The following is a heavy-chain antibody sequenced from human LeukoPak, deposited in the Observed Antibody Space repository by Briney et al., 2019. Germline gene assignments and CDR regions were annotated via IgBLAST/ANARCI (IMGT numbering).Heavy chain of an antibody. J-gene: IGHJ4*02. Sequence: SETLSLTCTVSGGSISDYYWSWIRQPPGKGLEWIGYIYYSGSTNYSPSLKSRVTMSVDTSKNQFSLELSSVTAADTAVYYCARGGVVPTALPYYFDYWGQGALVTVSS. CDR1: GGSISDYY. V-gene: IGHV4-59*01. CDR2: IYYSGST. CDR3: ARGGVVPTALPYYFDY. D-gene: IGHD2-2*01.